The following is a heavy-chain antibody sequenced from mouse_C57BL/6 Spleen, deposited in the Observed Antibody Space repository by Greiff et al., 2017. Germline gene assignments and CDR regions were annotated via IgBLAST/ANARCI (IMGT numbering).Heavy chain of an antibody. J-gene: IGHJ2*01. Sequence: QVQLQQPGAELVRPGPSVKLSCKASGYTFTSYWMHWVKQRPGQGLEWIGVIDPSDSYTNYNQKFKGKATLTVDTSSSTAYMQLSSLTSEDSAVYYCARGERDDYFDYWGQGTTLTVSS. CDR2: IDPSDSYT. V-gene: IGHV1-59*01. D-gene: IGHD2-3*01. CDR1: GYTFTSYW. CDR3: ARGERDDYFDY.